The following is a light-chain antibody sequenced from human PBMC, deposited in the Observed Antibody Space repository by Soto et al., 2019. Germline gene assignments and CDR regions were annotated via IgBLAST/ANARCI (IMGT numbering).Light chain of an antibody. CDR1: SSNIGAGYD. CDR2: GNS. Sequence: QSVLTQPPSVSGAPGQRVTISCTGSSSNIGAGYDVHWYQQLPGTAPKLLIYGNSNRPSGVPDRFSGSKSGTSASLAITGLQAEDEADYYCQSYDSSQSGNVVFGAGTKVTVL. J-gene: IGLJ2*01. CDR3: QSYDSSQSGNVV. V-gene: IGLV1-40*01.